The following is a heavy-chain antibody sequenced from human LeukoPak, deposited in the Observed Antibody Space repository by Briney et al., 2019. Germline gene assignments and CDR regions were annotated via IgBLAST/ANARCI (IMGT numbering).Heavy chain of an antibody. D-gene: IGHD3-16*01. CDR3: ARGSLIGNWFDP. Sequence: SETLSLTCTVSGGSISSGGYYWSWIRQHPGKGLEWIGYIYYSGGTYYNPSLKSRVTISVDTSKNQFSLKLSSVTAADMAVYYCARGSLIGNWFDPWGQGTLVTVSS. J-gene: IGHJ5*02. CDR2: IYYSGGT. CDR1: GGSISSGGYY. V-gene: IGHV4-31*03.